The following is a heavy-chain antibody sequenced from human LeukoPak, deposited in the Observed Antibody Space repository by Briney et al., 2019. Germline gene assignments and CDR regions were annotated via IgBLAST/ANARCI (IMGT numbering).Heavy chain of an antibody. D-gene: IGHD3-22*01. CDR1: GVSISSYY. V-gene: IGHV4-59*01. CDR2: IYYGGST. CDR3: ARDFRRAHYYDSSGHSGWYYFDY. J-gene: IGHJ4*02. Sequence: SETLSLTCTVSGVSISSYYWGWLRQPPGKGLEWLVYIYYGGSTNSHPSLKSRATISVDTSKTQFSLKLSSVTAADTAVYYWARDFRRAHYYDSSGHSGWYYFDYWGQGTLVTVSS.